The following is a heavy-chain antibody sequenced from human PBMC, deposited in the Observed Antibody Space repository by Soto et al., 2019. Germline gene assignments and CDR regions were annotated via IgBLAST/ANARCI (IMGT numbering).Heavy chain of an antibody. CDR3: ARGDREDILVVVGARPGEYGIDI. CDR1: GFTFRNHA. V-gene: IGHV3-30*10. J-gene: IGHJ6*02. CDR2: IAYDRSNA. Sequence: GGSLRLSCAASGFTFRNHAMHWVRQAPGKGLECLAVIAYDRSNAFYRHSVQRRFTISRDNSKNTLYLHMNRLRAEDTGVYYCARGDREDILVVVGARPGEYGIDIWGQGTTVTVSS. D-gene: IGHD2-15*01.